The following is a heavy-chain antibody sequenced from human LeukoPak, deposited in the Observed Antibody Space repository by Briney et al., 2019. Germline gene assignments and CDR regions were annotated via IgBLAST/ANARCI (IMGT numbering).Heavy chain of an antibody. V-gene: IGHV1-2*02. J-gene: IGHJ6*03. CDR2: INPNSGGT. CDR1: GYTFTGYY. Sequence: ASVKVSCKASGYTFTGYYMHWVRQAPGQGLEWMGWINPNSGGTNYAQKFQGRVTMTRDTSISTAYMELSRLRSDDTAVYYCARDRGPFSSSWQDYYYMDVWGKGTTVTISS. D-gene: IGHD6-13*01. CDR3: ARDRGPFSSSWQDYYYMDV.